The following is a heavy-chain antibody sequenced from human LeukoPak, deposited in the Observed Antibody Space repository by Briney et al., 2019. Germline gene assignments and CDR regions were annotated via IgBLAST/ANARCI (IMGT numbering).Heavy chain of an antibody. Sequence: SETLSLTCIVSGGSITNYYWSWIRQPAGKGLQWIGRISSRGDTNYNPSLKSRVIMLVDRSKNQFSLKLHSLTAADTAVYYCAREYGDFDYWGRGTLVTVSS. CDR3: AREYGDFDY. J-gene: IGHJ4*02. CDR2: ISSRGDT. D-gene: IGHD4-17*01. V-gene: IGHV4-4*07. CDR1: GGSITNYY.